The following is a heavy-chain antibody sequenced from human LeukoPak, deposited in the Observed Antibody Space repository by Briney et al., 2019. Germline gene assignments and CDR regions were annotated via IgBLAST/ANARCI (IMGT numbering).Heavy chain of an antibody. CDR1: GGSISSYY. Sequence: SETLSLTCTVSGGSISSYYWSWIRQPPGKGLEWIGYIYYSGSTNYNPSLKSRVTISVDTSKNQFSLKLSSVTAADTAVYYCAREDGRVAAGLFDYWGQGTLVTVSS. CDR3: AREDGRVAAGLFDY. D-gene: IGHD6-13*01. V-gene: IGHV4-59*01. J-gene: IGHJ4*02. CDR2: IYYSGST.